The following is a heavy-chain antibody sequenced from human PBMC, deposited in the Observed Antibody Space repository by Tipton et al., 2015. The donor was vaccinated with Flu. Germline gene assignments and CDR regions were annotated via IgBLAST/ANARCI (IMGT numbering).Heavy chain of an antibody. V-gene: IGHV3-33*01. CDR3: VRKGFGDY. J-gene: IGHJ4*02. Sequence: QVQLVQSGGGVVQPGRSLRLSCAASGFTFSNFAMHWVRQAPGKGLEWVAGIWYDGSNKYYADSVKGRFTISRDNAKNSLFLQMNSLRAEDTAVYYCVRKGFGDYWGQGILVTVSS. CDR2: IWYDGSNK. D-gene: IGHD3-10*01. CDR1: GFTFSNFA.